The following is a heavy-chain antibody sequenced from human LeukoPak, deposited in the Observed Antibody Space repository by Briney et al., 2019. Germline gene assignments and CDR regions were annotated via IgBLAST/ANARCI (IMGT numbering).Heavy chain of an antibody. CDR1: GYTFTSYA. CDR3: ARDGYYDSSGYGLFDY. V-gene: IGHV1-3*03. J-gene: IGHJ4*02. CDR2: INAGNGNT. D-gene: IGHD3-22*01. Sequence: GASVKVSCKASGYTFTSYAMHWVRQAPGQRLEWMGWINAGNGNTKYSQEFQGGVTITRDTSASTAYMELSSLRSEDMAVYYCARDGYYDSSGYGLFDYWGQGTLVTVSS.